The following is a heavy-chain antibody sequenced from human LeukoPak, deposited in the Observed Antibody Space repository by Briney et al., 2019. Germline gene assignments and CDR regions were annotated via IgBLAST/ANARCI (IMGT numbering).Heavy chain of an antibody. V-gene: IGHV1-2*06. CDR1: GYTFSGSY. Sequence: ASVKVSFKASGYTFSGSYIHWVRQAPGQGLEWMGRINPNSGDTNYAQKFRGRVTITRNTSISTAYMELSSLRSEDTAVYYCARRAGTDSRWFDPWGQGTLVTVSS. CDR3: ARRAGTDSRWFDP. CDR2: INPNSGDT. D-gene: IGHD1-1*01. J-gene: IGHJ5*02.